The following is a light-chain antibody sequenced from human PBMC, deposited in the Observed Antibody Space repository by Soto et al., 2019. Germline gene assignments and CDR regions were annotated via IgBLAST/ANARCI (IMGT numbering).Light chain of an antibody. CDR2: AAS. CDR3: QQYATSPRT. CDR1: ESVNNNY. V-gene: IGKV3-20*01. Sequence: ENVLTQSPGTLSLSPGEEATLSCRANESVNNNYFVWYQQIPGQAPRLLIYAASTRATGIPDRFSCGGSGTDFTLTISRLEPEDFSVYYCQQYATSPRTFGQGTKVEIK. J-gene: IGKJ1*01.